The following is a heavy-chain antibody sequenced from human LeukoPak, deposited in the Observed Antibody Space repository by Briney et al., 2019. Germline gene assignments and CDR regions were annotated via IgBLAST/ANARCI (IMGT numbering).Heavy chain of an antibody. Sequence: SETLSLTCTVSGGSISGSSYYWGWIRQPPGKGLEWIGSIYYSGSTYYNPSLKSRVTISVDTSKNQFSLKLSSVTAADTAVYYCARGSLPLDYWGQGTLVTVSS. J-gene: IGHJ4*02. CDR3: ARGSLPLDY. D-gene: IGHD6-13*01. V-gene: IGHV4-39*01. CDR2: IYYSGST. CDR1: GGSISGSSYY.